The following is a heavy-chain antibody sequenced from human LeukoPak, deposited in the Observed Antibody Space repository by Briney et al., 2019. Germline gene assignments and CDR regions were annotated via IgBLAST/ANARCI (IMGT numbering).Heavy chain of an antibody. CDR3: AKGTVAAPDY. Sequence: GGSLRLSCAASGFTFSSYGMHWARQAPGKGLQWLAAISDDGSNKYYADSVKGRFTIPRDNSKNTLYLQMNSLRAEDTAVYYCAKGTVAAPDYWGQGTLVTVSS. J-gene: IGHJ4*02. V-gene: IGHV3-30*18. D-gene: IGHD2-15*01. CDR1: GFTFSSYG. CDR2: ISDDGSNK.